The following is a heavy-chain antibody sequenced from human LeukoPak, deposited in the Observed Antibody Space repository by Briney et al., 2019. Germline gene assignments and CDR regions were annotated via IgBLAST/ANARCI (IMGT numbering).Heavy chain of an antibody. V-gene: IGHV4-59*01. CDR3: ARVGDDYGGNPDY. CDR1: GGSFSGYY. J-gene: IGHJ4*02. CDR2: IYYSGST. Sequence: PSETLSLTCAVYGGSFSGYYWSWIRQPPGKGLEWIGYIYYSGSTNYNPSLKSRVTISVDTSKNQFSLKLSSVTAADTAVYYCARVGDDYGGNPDYWGQGTLVTVSS. D-gene: IGHD4-23*01.